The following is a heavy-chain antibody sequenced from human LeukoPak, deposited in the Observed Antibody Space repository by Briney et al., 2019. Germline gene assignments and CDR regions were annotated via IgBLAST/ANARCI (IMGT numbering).Heavy chain of an antibody. V-gene: IGHV3-20*04. D-gene: IGHD5-18*01. CDR2: INWNGGNT. CDR1: GFTFDDYG. CDR3: ASSLVAGYYYYSYYYMDV. Sequence: GGSLRLSCAASGFTFDDYGMNWVRQAPGKGLEWVSGINWNGGNTGYADSVKGRFTISRDNAKNSLYLQMNSLRAEDTAVYYCASSLVAGYYYYSYYYMDVWGKGTTVTVSS. J-gene: IGHJ6*03.